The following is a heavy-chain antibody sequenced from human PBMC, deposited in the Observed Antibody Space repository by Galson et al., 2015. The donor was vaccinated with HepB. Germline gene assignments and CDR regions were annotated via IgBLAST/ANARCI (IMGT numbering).Heavy chain of an antibody. V-gene: IGHV1-18*01. CDR3: ARGALIVVVDATPNNWFDP. CDR2: IRPYSHYT. Sequence: SLKVSCKASGYTFSSYSITWVRQAPGQGLEWMGWIRPYSHYTDYAQKHQGRVTMTTDTSTSTAYMEQRSLRSDDTAVYYCARGALIVVVDATPNNWFDPWGQGTLVTVSS. J-gene: IGHJ5*02. CDR1: GYTFSSYS. D-gene: IGHD2-15*01.